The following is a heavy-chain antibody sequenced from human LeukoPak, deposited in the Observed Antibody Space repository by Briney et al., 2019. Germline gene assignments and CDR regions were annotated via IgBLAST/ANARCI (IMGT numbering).Heavy chain of an antibody. D-gene: IGHD3-10*01. CDR1: GFTFSSYS. V-gene: IGHV3-21*01. Sequence: GGSLRLSCAASGFTFSSYSMNWVRQAPGKGLEWVSSISSSSSYIYYADSVKGRFTISRDNAKNSLYLQMNSLRAEDTAVYYCARGDVTMVRGVIHYWGQGTLVTVSS. J-gene: IGHJ4*02. CDR2: ISSSSSYI. CDR3: ARGDVTMVRGVIHY.